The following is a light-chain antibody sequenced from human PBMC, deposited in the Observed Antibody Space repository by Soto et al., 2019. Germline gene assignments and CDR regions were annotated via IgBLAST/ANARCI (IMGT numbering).Light chain of an antibody. CDR2: EGI. J-gene: IGLJ1*01. CDR1: SSTVGGFNV. V-gene: IGLV2-23*01. CDR3: CSYVGATTYV. Sequence: QSALTQPASVSGSPGQSITISCTGTSSTVGGFNVVSWYQQHPGKAPKVIIYEGIKRPSGVSNRFSGSNSGSTASLTISGLQAEDDADHYCCSYVGATTYVFGTGTKVTVL.